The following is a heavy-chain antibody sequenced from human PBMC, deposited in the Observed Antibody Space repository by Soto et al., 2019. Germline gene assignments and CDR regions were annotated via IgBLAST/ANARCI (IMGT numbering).Heavy chain of an antibody. J-gene: IGHJ5*02. CDR2: IYHSGSP. V-gene: IGHV4-4*02. Sequence: SETRSRTWAVSGGSISRGTWWSFFRQPPGRGLEWIGEIYHSGSPNYNPSLKSRVTMSVDKSKNLFSLRLSSVTAADSALYYCARRVPAAPNWFDPWGQGTLVTVSS. CDR1: GGSISRGTW. CDR3: ARRVPAAPNWFDP. D-gene: IGHD2-2*01.